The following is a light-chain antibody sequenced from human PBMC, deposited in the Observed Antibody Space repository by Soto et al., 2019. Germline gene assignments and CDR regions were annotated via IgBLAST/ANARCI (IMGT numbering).Light chain of an antibody. CDR3: SSYTTSTTWV. V-gene: IGLV2-14*01. Sequence: QSALTQPASVSGSLGQSIAISCTGTNSDVGGYNYVSWYQHHPGKAPKLMIYEVSNRPSGVSNRFSGSKSGNTASLTISGLQAEDEADYYCSSYTTSTTWVFGGGTKLTVL. CDR2: EVS. CDR1: NSDVGGYNY. J-gene: IGLJ3*02.